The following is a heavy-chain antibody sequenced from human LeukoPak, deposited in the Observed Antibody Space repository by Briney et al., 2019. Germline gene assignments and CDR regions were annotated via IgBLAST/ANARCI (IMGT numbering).Heavy chain of an antibody. D-gene: IGHD1-26*01. CDR2: ISAGGATI. CDR1: GFTFSTYA. V-gene: IGHV3-23*01. Sequence: PGGSLGLSCAASGFTFSTYAMSWVRQAPGKGLEWVSAISAGGATIYYADSVKGRFTISRDNSKNTLYLQINSLRAEDTAVYYCAKDSGGTYFYYYYYMDVWGKGTTVTVSS. CDR3: AKDSGGTYFYYYYYMDV. J-gene: IGHJ6*03.